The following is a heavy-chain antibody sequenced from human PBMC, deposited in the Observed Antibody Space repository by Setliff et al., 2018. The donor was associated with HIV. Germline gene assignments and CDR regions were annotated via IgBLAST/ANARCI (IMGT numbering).Heavy chain of an antibody. CDR2: INMYTANP. J-gene: IGHJ4*02. Sequence: AASVKVSCKASGYTFTTYAINWVRQAPGQGLEWMGWINMYTANPSYAQGFTGRFVFSLDTSVSTAYLQISSLEAEDTALYYCARDRYGASFDSWGQGTLVTVSS. CDR3: ARDRYGASFDS. D-gene: IGHD3-16*02. CDR1: GYTFTTYA. V-gene: IGHV7-4-1*02.